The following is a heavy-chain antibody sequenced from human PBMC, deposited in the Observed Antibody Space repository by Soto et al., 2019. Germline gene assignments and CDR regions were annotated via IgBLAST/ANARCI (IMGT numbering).Heavy chain of an antibody. D-gene: IGHD5-18*01. CDR3: ARRHGYSYGYVDF. CDR2: IYPSDSDT. CDR1: GYNFAGYW. V-gene: IGHV5-51*01. J-gene: IGHJ4*03. Sequence: PGESLKISCKGSGYNFAGYWIAWVRQMPGKGLELMGIIYPSDSDTRYRPSFQGQVTISADKSISSAYLQWTSLQASDTAKYFCARRHGYSYGYVDFWGQGTLVTVSS.